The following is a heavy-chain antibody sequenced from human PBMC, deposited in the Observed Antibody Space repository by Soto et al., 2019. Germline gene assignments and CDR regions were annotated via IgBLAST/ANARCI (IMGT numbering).Heavy chain of an antibody. Sequence: GKGLEWVSAISGSGGSTYYADSVKGRFTISRDNSKITQYLQMNSLRAEDTAVYCCAFFFFQAEDGIRDTVPVSAFLLNRSSDL. V-gene: IGHV3-23*01. CDR2: ISGSGGST. CDR3: AFFFFQAEDGIRDTVPVSAFLLNRSSDL. D-gene: IGHD2-15*01. J-gene: IGHJ2*01.